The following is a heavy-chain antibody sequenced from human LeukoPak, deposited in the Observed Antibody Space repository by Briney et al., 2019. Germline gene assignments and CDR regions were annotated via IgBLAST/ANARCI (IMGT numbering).Heavy chain of an antibody. Sequence: SQTLSLTCAVSGGSISSGGYSWSWIRQPPGKGLEWIGYIYHSGSTYYNQSLKSRVTISVDRSKNQFSLKLSSVTAADTAVYYCARDRGMATAAFDIWGQGTMVTVSS. CDR2: IYHSGST. CDR1: GGSISSGGYS. V-gene: IGHV4-30-2*01. CDR3: ARDRGMATAAFDI. D-gene: IGHD5-12*01. J-gene: IGHJ3*02.